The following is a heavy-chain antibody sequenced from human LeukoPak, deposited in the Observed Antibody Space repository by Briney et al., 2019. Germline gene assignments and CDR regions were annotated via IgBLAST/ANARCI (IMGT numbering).Heavy chain of an antibody. CDR1: GFTLSTYA. CDR3: AKSPRSAADNWFDP. CDR2: ISAGGGST. J-gene: IGHJ5*02. Sequence: GGSLRLSCAASGFTLSTYAMNWVRQAPGKGLEWVSGISAGGGSTYYADSVKGRFTISRDNSKNTLYLQMNSLTVDDTAVYYCAKSPRSAADNWFDPWGQGTLVTVSS. V-gene: IGHV3-23*01. D-gene: IGHD6-13*01.